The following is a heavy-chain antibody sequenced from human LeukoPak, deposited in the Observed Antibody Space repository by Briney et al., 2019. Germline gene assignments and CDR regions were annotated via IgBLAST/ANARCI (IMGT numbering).Heavy chain of an antibody. V-gene: IGHV4-34*01. CDR3: TSGTDSRKLGY. D-gene: IGHD3-22*01. Sequence: SETLSLTCTVSGDSLNNRYWDWIRQPPGKGLEWIGEIHAVEGTNYNPSLRSRVTVSLNTSKNQFSLKMSSVTAADTAVYYCTSGTDSRKLGYWGQGTLVTVSS. CDR2: IHAVEGT. J-gene: IGHJ4*02. CDR1: GDSLNNRY.